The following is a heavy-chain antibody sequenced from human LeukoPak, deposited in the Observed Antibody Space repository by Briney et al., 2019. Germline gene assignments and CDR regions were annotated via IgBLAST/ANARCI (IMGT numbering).Heavy chain of an antibody. CDR2: IYHSGRT. D-gene: IGHD3-22*01. CDR1: GDSVSRSDSY. CDR3: ARRRYYDGSGYLE. J-gene: IGHJ1*01. V-gene: IGHV4-39*01. Sequence: SETLSLTCSVSGDSVSRSDSYWDWIRQSPGKGLEWIGTIYHSGRTYYSPSLKSRVTMSVDPSNNQFSLNLRSVTAADTAVYYCARRRYYDGSGYLEWGQGTLLSVSS.